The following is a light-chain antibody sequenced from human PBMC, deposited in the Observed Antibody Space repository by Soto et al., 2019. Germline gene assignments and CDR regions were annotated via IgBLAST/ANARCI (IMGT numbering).Light chain of an antibody. Sequence: EVVMRQSPATLSVSPGERATLSCRASQSVSSSYLAWYQQKPGQAPRLLIYGASSRATGIPDRFSGSGSGTDFTLTISRLEPEDFAVYYCQQYGSSPPWTFGQGTKVDIK. V-gene: IGKV3-20*01. CDR2: GAS. CDR1: QSVSSSY. CDR3: QQYGSSPPWT. J-gene: IGKJ1*01.